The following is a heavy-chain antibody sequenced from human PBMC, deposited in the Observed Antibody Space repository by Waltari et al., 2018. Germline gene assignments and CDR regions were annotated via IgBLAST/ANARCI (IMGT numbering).Heavy chain of an antibody. J-gene: IGHJ5*02. V-gene: IGHV1-69*02. D-gene: IGHD3-16*01. CDR2: ISPILGQT. Sequence: QVHLLQSGPEVRKPGSSVKVSCQASGGTFNNHVFNWVRQAPGQGLEWMGRISPILGQTNYSQRFQGRVTMTADKSTKTTYMGLASLRSEDTALYYCASGHSYISNSRHYGPFDLWGQGTLIIVSS. CDR3: ASGHSYISNSRHYGPFDL. CDR1: GGTFNNHV.